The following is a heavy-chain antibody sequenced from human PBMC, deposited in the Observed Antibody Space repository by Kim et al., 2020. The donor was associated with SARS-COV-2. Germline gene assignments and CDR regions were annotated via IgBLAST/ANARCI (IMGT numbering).Heavy chain of an antibody. CDR3: TTLISAAGRGY. D-gene: IGHD6-13*01. J-gene: IGHJ4*02. V-gene: IGHV3-15*01. Sequence: GGSLRLSCAASGFPFSNVWMSWVRQAPVKGLEWVGRIKSKTDGEATDYAAPVKGRFTMSRDDSKNTLYLQMNSLETEDTAVYYCTTLISAAGRGYWGQGTLVTVSS. CDR2: IKSKTDGEAT. CDR1: GFPFSNVW.